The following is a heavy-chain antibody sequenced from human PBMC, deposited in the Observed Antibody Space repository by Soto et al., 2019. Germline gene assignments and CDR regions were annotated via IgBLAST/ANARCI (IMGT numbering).Heavy chain of an antibody. V-gene: IGHV3-73*02. D-gene: IGHD3-3*01. CDR1: GFTFSDSG. CDR2: VRSRPSNYAT. Sequence: EVQLVESGGGLVQPGGSLKLSCAASGFTFSDSGIHWVRQASGRGLEWVGRVRSRPSNYATAYGASVKGRFTIPRDDSKNTAYMRMNSMRIEDTAVYYCTTRGNYEFWSGYPHWGQGTLVTVSS. J-gene: IGHJ4*02. CDR3: TTRGNYEFWSGYPH.